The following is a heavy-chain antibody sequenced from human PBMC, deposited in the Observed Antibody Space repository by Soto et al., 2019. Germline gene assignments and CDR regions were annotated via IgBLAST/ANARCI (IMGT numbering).Heavy chain of an antibody. J-gene: IGHJ3*02. CDR3: ASSVTTGDAFDI. CDR2: ISSSGSTI. CDR1: GFTVSSYE. D-gene: IGHD4-17*01. V-gene: IGHV3-48*03. Sequence: HPGGSLRLSCAASGFTVSSYEMNWVRQAPGKGLEWVSYISSSGSTIYYADSVKGRFTISRDNAKNSLYLQMNSLRAEDTAVYYCASSVTTGDAFDIWGQGTMVTVSS.